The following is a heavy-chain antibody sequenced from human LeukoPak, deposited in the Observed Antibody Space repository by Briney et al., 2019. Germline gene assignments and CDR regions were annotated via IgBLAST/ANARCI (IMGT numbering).Heavy chain of an antibody. J-gene: IGHJ4*02. CDR2: IYYSGST. Sequence: SETLSLTCTVSGGSISSHYWSWIRQPPGKGLEWIGYIYYSGSTNYNPSLKSRVTISVDTSKNQFSLKLSSVTAADTAVYYCARSKHYYDSSGYYPWGQGTLVTVSS. CDR1: GGSISSHY. V-gene: IGHV4-59*11. CDR3: ARSKHYYDSSGYYP. D-gene: IGHD3-22*01.